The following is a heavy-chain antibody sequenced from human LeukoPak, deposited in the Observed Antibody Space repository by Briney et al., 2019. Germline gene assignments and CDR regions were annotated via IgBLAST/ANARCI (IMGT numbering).Heavy chain of an antibody. CDR2: INQRGSA. CDR1: GGSFSGHY. V-gene: IGHV4-34*01. Sequence: PSETLSLTCAVSGGSFSGHYWSWIRQPPGKGLEWIGEINQRGSAKYNPSLKSRVSISVHLSKNEFSLELNSVTAADTAVYYCARGQPRNFDSSGYYSGGFYDYDFWGQGTQVTVSS. CDR3: ARGQPRNFDSSGYYSGGFYDYDF. J-gene: IGHJ4*02. D-gene: IGHD3-22*01.